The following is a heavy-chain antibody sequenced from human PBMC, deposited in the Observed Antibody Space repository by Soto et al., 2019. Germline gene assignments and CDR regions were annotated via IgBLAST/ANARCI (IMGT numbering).Heavy chain of an antibody. Sequence: QVQLVESGGGVVQPGRSLRLSCAASGFAFSSYAMHWVRQAPGKGLEWVAVISYDGSNKYYADSVKGRFTISRDNSKNTPYLQTTSRRAADTAVYYSAIDLSGERDWGQGTLVSVSS. V-gene: IGHV3-30-3*01. CDR3: AIDLSGERD. D-gene: IGHD3-3*01. J-gene: IGHJ4*02. CDR1: GFAFSSYA. CDR2: ISYDGSNK.